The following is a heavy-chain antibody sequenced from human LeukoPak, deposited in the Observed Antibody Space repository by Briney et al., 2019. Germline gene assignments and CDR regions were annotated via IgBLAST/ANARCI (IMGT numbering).Heavy chain of an antibody. CDR3: ARAGPVTAMVIGNYYYYYMDV. D-gene: IGHD5-18*01. CDR1: GFTFSSYE. CDR2: ISSSGSTK. J-gene: IGHJ6*03. V-gene: IGHV3-48*03. Sequence: GGSLRLSCAASGFTFSSYEMNWVRQAPGKGLEWVSYISSSGSTKYYADSVKGRFTISRDNAKNSLYLQMNSLRAEDTALYYCARAGPVTAMVIGNYYYYYMDVWGKGTTVTISS.